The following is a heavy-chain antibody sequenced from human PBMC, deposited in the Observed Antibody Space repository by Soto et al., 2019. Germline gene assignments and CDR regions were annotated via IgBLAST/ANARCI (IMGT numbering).Heavy chain of an antibody. J-gene: IGHJ6*02. CDR2: IKHDGSEK. Sequence: EVPLVESGGGLVQPGGSLRLSCTASGFTFSSYWMSWVRQAPGKGLEWVANIKHDGSEKNYVDSVKGRFTISTDNAKNSVFLQMNSLRAEDTAVYYCARQGGRRTYYYYYGMDVWGQGTTVTVSS. D-gene: IGHD3-16*01. CDR1: GFTFSSYW. CDR3: ARQGGRRTYYYYYGMDV. V-gene: IGHV3-7*01.